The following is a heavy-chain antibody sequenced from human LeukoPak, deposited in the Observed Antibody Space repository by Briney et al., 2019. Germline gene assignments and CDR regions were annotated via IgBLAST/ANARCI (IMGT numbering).Heavy chain of an antibody. CDR1: GGSFSGYC. CDR2: IYYSGST. D-gene: IGHD1-14*01. J-gene: IGHJ3*02. CDR3: ARPRTLNSHDAFDI. V-gene: IGHV4-59*08. Sequence: KPSETLSLTCAVHGGSFSGYCWSWIRQPPGKGLEWIGYIYYSGSTNYNPSLKSRVTISVDTSKNQFSLRLSSVTAADTAVYYCARPRTLNSHDAFDIWGQGTRVTVSS.